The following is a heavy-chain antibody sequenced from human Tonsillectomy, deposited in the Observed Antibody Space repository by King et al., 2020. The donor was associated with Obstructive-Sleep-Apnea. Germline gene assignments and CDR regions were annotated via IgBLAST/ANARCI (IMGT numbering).Heavy chain of an antibody. J-gene: IGHJ6*02. CDR1: GGSISSAGYY. Sequence: VQLQESGPGLVKPSQTLSLTCTVSGGSISSAGYYWSWIRQHPGKGLEWIGYIYYSGNTYYNPPLKSRVTISVDTSKNQFSLKLSSVTAADTAVFYCARETHIYGMDVWGQGTTVTVSS. CDR3: ARETHIYGMDV. CDR2: IYYSGNT. V-gene: IGHV4-31*03.